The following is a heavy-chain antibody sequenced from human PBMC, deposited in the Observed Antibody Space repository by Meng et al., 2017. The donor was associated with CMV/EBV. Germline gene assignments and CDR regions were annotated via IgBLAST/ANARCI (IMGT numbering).Heavy chain of an antibody. CDR2: IYTSGST. Sequence: TVSGGSISSYYWSWIRQPAGKGLERIGRIYTSGSTNYNPSLKSRVTMSVDTSKNQFSLKLSSVTAADTAVYYCARDLGAAADPNWFDPWGQGTLVTVSS. J-gene: IGHJ5*02. V-gene: IGHV4-4*07. CDR3: ARDLGAAADPNWFDP. D-gene: IGHD6-13*01. CDR1: GGSISSYY.